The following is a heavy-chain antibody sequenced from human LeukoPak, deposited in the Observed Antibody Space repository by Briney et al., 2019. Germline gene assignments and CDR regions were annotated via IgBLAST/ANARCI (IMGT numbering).Heavy chain of an antibody. Sequence: ASLKVSCKASGYTFTSYGISWVRQAPGQGLEWMGWISAYNGNTNYAQKLQGRVTMTTDTSTSTAYKELRSLRSDDTAVYYCARSIAVLSPFDPWGQGTLVTASS. V-gene: IGHV1-18*01. CDR1: GYTFTSYG. D-gene: IGHD6-19*01. CDR2: ISAYNGNT. CDR3: ARSIAVLSPFDP. J-gene: IGHJ5*02.